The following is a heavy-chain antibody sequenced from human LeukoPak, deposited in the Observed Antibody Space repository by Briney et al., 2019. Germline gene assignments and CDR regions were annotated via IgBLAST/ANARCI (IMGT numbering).Heavy chain of an antibody. CDR1: GFTFSSYA. CDR3: AKARGYYDSSGPRG. CDR2: ISGSGGST. V-gene: IGHV3-23*01. J-gene: IGHJ4*02. Sequence: GGSLRLSCAASGFTFSSYAMSWVRQAPGKGLEWVSAISGSGGSTYYADSVKGRFTISRDNSKNMLYLQMNSLRAEDTAVYYCAKARGYYDSSGPRGWGQGTLVTVSS. D-gene: IGHD3-22*01.